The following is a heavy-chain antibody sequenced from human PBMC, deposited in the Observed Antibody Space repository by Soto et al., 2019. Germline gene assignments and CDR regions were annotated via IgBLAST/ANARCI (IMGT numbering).Heavy chain of an antibody. Sequence: GASVKVSCKASGYTFTSYGISWVRKAPGQGLEWMGIINPSGGSTSYAQKFQGRVTMTRDTSTSTVYMELSSLRSEDTAVYYCARVLSIAAAGTGFDYWGQGTLVTVSS. CDR3: ARVLSIAAAGTGFDY. D-gene: IGHD6-13*01. J-gene: IGHJ4*02. V-gene: IGHV1-46*03. CDR1: GYTFTSYG. CDR2: INPSGGST.